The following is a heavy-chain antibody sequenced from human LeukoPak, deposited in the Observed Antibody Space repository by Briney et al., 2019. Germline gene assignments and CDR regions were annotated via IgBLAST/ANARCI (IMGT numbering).Heavy chain of an antibody. CDR2: IYYSGST. Sequence: SQTLSLTCTVSGGSISSGGYYWGWIRQHPGKGLERIGYIYYSGSTYYNPSLKSRVTISVDTSKNQFSLKLSSVTAADTAVYYCARVDIVATSLDYWGQGTLVTVSS. CDR1: GGSISSGGYY. D-gene: IGHD5-12*01. V-gene: IGHV4-31*03. J-gene: IGHJ4*02. CDR3: ARVDIVATSLDY.